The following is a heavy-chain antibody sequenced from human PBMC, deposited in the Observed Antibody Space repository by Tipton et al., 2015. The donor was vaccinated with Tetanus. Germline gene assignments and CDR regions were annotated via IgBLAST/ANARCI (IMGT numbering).Heavy chain of an antibody. J-gene: IGHJ4*02. V-gene: IGHV4-31*02. CDR1: GGSISSGGYY. CDR2: IYSSGST. D-gene: IGHD1-26*01. Sequence: LRLSCTVSGGSISSGGYYWSWIRQHPGKGLEWIGDIYSSGSTYYNPSLKSRVTISVDTSKNQFSLKLNSGTAADTAVYYCARDQARGARGWNYFDCWGQGTLVTVSS. CDR3: ARDQARGARGWNYFDC.